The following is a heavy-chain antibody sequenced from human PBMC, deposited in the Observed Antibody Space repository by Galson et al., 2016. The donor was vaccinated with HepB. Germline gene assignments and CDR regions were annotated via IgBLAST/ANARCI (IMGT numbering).Heavy chain of an antibody. V-gene: IGHV3-21*01. CDR1: GFTINTYS. Sequence: SLRLSCAASGFTINTYSMKWVRQAPGKGLEWVSSISNSYSYIYYADSVKGRFTISRDNAKNSLYLQMNSLRAEDTALYYWTRLGPIAAADYWGQGTLVTVSS. CDR3: TRLGPIAAADY. CDR2: ISNSYSYI. J-gene: IGHJ4*02. D-gene: IGHD6-13*01.